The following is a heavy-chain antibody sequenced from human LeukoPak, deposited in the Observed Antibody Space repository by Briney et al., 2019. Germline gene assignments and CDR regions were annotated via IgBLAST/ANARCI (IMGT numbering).Heavy chain of an antibody. CDR3: ARAPLDYGDYTLYYYGIDV. CDR1: GFTFRSYG. Sequence: GGSPRLSCAASGFTFRSYGMHWVRQAPGKGLGWGAVIWYDGSNKYYADSVKGRFTISRDNSKNTLYLQMNSLRAEDMAVYYCARAPLDYGDYTLYYYGIDVWGQGTTVTVAS. V-gene: IGHV3-33*01. J-gene: IGHJ6*02. D-gene: IGHD4-17*01. CDR2: IWYDGSNK.